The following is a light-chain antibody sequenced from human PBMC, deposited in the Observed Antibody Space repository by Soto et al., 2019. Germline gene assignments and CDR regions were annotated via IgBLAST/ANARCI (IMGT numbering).Light chain of an antibody. J-gene: IGKJ1*01. CDR1: QTISSW. CDR3: QHYNSYAEA. CDR2: KAS. Sequence: DIQMTQSPSTLSGSVGDRVTITCRASQTISSWLAWYQQKPGKAPKLLIYKASTLKSGVPSRFSDSGSGTEFTLTISSLPPDDFATYYCQHYNSYAEAFGQGTKVELK. V-gene: IGKV1-5*03.